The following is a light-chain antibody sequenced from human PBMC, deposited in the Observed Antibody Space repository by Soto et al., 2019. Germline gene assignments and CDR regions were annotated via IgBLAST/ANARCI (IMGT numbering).Light chain of an antibody. J-gene: IGKJ1*01. CDR3: QQTYSSPRT. V-gene: IGKV1-39*01. Sequence: DIQMTQSPSSLSASVADRVTITCRASQSSRRSLNWYQQKPGKAPNLLIYAASSLQTGVPSRFTGSGSGTDFTLTISNLQPEDFAVYYCQQTYSSPRTFGQGTKVEIK. CDR2: AAS. CDR1: QSSRRS.